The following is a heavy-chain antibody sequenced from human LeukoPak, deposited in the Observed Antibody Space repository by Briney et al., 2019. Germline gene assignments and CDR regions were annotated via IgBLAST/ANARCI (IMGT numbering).Heavy chain of an antibody. Sequence: ASVKVSCKASRYTFTSYIISWVRQAPGQGLEWMGWINAYNGNTDYAQRVQGRVTMTTDTSTSTAYMELRSLRSDDTAVYYCARVRHIAAAVYYYYMDVWGKGTPVTVSS. CDR1: RYTFTSYI. D-gene: IGHD6-13*01. CDR2: INAYNGNT. V-gene: IGHV1-18*01. J-gene: IGHJ6*03. CDR3: ARVRHIAAAVYYYYMDV.